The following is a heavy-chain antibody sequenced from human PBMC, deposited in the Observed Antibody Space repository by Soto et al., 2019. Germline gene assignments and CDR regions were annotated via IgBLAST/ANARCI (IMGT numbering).Heavy chain of an antibody. CDR3: ASNYGGNSY. D-gene: IGHD4-17*01. CDR1: GGTVSYYT. CDR2: IIPILGIA. Sequence: QVQLVQSGAEVKKPGSSVKVSCKASGGTVSYYTISWVRQAPGQGLEWMGRIIPILGIANYAQKFQGRVTINAENSTSPVYMELSSLRSEDTAVYYCASNYGGNSYWGQGTLVTVSS. V-gene: IGHV1-69*02. J-gene: IGHJ4*02.